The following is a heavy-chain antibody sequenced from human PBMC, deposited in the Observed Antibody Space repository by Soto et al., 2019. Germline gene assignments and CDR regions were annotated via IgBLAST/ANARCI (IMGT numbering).Heavy chain of an antibody. V-gene: IGHV4-4*02. Sequence: SETLSLTCAVSGGSISSSNWWSWVHQPPGKGLEWIGEIYHSGSTNYNPSLKSRVTISVDKSKNQFSLKLSSVTAADTAVYYWARGAVAGTRYYFDYWGQGTLVTVS. CDR2: IYHSGST. CDR1: GGSISSSNW. D-gene: IGHD6-19*01. CDR3: ARGAVAGTRYYFDY. J-gene: IGHJ4*02.